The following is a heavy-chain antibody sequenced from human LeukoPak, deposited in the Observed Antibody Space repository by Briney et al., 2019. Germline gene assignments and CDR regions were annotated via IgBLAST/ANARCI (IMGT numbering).Heavy chain of an antibody. CDR3: ARGDYVDYVLGAFDI. V-gene: IGHV4-31*03. Sequence: PSETLSLTCTVSGGPISSGGYYWSWIRQHPGKGLEWIGYIYYSGSTYYNPSLKSRVTISVDTSKNQFSLKLSSVTAADTAVYYCARGDYVDYVLGAFDIWGQGTMVTVSS. CDR2: IYYSGST. D-gene: IGHD3-16*01. CDR1: GGPISSGGYY. J-gene: IGHJ3*02.